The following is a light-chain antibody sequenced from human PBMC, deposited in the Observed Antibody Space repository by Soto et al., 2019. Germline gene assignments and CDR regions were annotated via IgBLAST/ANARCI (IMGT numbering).Light chain of an antibody. CDR2: DAS. J-gene: IGKJ1*01. V-gene: IGKV1-5*01. Sequence: DIQMTQSPSTLSASVGDRVTITCRASQSISSWLAWYQQKPGKAPKLLIYDASSLESGVPSRFSGSGYGTEFTLTISSLQPDDFATYYCQQYNSYGEFSKGTKVDIX. CDR1: QSISSW. CDR3: QQYNSYGE.